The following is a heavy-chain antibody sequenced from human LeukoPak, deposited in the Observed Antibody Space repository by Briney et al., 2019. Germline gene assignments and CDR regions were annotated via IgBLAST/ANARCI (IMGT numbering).Heavy chain of an antibody. Sequence: PSQTLSLTCTVSGGSISSGGYYWSWIRQHPGKGLEWIGYIYYSGSTYYNPSLKSRVTISVDTSKNQFSLKLSSVTAADTAVYYCARDSSHYYDSGVGAFDIWGQGTMVTVSS. J-gene: IGHJ3*02. D-gene: IGHD3-22*01. CDR1: GGSISSGGYY. CDR3: ARDSSHYYDSGVGAFDI. CDR2: IYYSGST. V-gene: IGHV4-31*03.